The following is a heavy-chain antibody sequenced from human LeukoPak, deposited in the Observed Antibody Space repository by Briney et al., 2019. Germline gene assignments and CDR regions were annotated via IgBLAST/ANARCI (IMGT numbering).Heavy chain of an antibody. V-gene: IGHV4-39*07. Sequence: SETLSLTCTVSGGSISSSSYYWGWIRQPPGKGLEWIGSIYYSGSTYYNPSLKSRVTISVDTSKNQFSLKLSSVTAADTAVYYCARAAESGVVPPYWFDPWGQETLVTVSS. CDR3: ARAAESGVVPPYWFDP. CDR2: IYYSGST. D-gene: IGHD2-2*01. CDR1: GGSISSSSYY. J-gene: IGHJ5*02.